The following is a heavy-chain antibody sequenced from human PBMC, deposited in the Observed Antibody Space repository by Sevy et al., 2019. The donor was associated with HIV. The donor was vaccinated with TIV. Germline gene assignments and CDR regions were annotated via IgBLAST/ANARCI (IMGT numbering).Heavy chain of an antibody. V-gene: IGHV3-15*01. CDR3: AKPHMVLGGMDV. CDR2: IKSESDSGTV. D-gene: IGHD3-10*01. CDR1: GLDFKEAW. J-gene: IGHJ6*02. Sequence: GGSLRLSCVVSGLDFKEAWMTWVRQAPGKGLEWVGRIKSESDSGTVDYAAPVKGRFTISRDDSRNTLILEMDSLKTEDTAVYYCAKPHMVLGGMDVWGQGTTVTVSS.